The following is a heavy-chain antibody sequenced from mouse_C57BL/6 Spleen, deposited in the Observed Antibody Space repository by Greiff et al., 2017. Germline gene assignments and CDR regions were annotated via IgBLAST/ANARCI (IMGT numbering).Heavy chain of an antibody. CDR1: GFSFNTYA. CDR2: IRSKSNNYAT. Sequence: EVKLQESGGGLVQPKGSLKLSCAASGFSFNTYAMNWVRQAPGKGLEWVARIRSKSNNYATYYADSVKDRFTISRDDSESMLYLQMNNLKTEDTAMYYCVGHDYDGYYVGAMDYWGQGTSVTVSS. J-gene: IGHJ4*01. D-gene: IGHD2-3*01. CDR3: VGHDYDGYYVGAMDY. V-gene: IGHV10-1*01.